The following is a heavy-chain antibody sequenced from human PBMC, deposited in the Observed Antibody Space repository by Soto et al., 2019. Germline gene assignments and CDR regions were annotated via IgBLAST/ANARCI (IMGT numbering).Heavy chain of an antibody. J-gene: IGHJ6*02. D-gene: IGHD5-12*01. CDR1: GFTFSSYA. CDR3: AKPPIVATYYYYGMDV. V-gene: IGHV3-23*01. Sequence: GGSLRLSCAASGFTFSSYAMSWVRQAPGKGLEWVSAISGSGGSTYYADSVKGRFTISRDNSKNTLYLQMNSLRAKDTAVYYCAKPPIVATYYYYGMDVWGQGTTVTVSS. CDR2: ISGSGGST.